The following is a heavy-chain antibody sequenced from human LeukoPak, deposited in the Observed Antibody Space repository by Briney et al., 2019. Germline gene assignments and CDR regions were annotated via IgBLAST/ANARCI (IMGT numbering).Heavy chain of an antibody. J-gene: IGHJ5*02. Sequence: GESLKISCKGSGYSFTSYWIGWVRQMPGKGLEWMGIIYPGDSDTRYSPSFQGQVTISADKSISTAYLQWSSLKASDTAMYYCARGSFWSGYFNWFDPWGQGTLVTVSS. CDR2: IYPGDSDT. CDR3: ARGSFWSGYFNWFDP. CDR1: GYSFTSYW. V-gene: IGHV5-51*01. D-gene: IGHD3-3*01.